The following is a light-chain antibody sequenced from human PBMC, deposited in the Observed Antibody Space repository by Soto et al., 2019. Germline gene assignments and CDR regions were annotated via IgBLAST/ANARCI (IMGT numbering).Light chain of an antibody. CDR1: SSDVGTYNY. CDR2: EVT. CDR3: SSYTNNNDVVL. J-gene: IGLJ2*01. V-gene: IGLV2-8*01. Sequence: QSALTQPPSASGSPGQTVTISCTGTSSDVGTYNYVSWYQQHPGRAPKLMIFEVTKRPSGIPDRFSGSKSGNTASLTVSGLQTDDEADYYCSSYTNNNDVVLFGGGTKLTVL.